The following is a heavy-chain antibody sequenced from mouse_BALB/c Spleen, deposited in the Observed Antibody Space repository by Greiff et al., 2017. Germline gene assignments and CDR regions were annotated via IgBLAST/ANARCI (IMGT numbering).Heavy chain of an antibody. Sequence: LQQPGSELVRPGASVKLSCKASGYTFTSYWMHWVKQRHGQGLEWIGNIYPGSGSTNYDEKFKSKGTLTVDTSSSTAYMHLSSLTSEDSAVYYCTRGDYYYGSSYYAMDCWGQGTSVTVSS. CDR3: TRGDYYYGSSYYAMDC. CDR1: GYTFTSYW. D-gene: IGHD1-1*01. J-gene: IGHJ4*01. V-gene: IGHV1S22*01. CDR2: IYPGSGST.